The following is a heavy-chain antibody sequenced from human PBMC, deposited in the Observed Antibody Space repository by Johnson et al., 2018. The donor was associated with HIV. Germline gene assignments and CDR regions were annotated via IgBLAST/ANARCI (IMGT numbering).Heavy chain of an antibody. CDR1: GFTFSSYW. CDR3: ARERSPGIAARDDAFDI. D-gene: IGHD6-6*01. CDR2: IKQDGSEK. V-gene: IGHV3-7*05. J-gene: IGHJ3*02. Sequence: VQLVESGGGLVQPGGSLRLSCAAYGFTFSSYWMSWVRQAPGKGLEWVANIKQDGSEKYYVDSVKGRFTISRDNAKNSLYLQMNSLRAEDTAVYYCARERSPGIAARDDAFDIWGQGTMVTVSS.